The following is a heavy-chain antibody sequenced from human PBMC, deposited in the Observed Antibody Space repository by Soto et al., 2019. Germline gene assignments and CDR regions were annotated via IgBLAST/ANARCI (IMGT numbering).Heavy chain of an antibody. CDR3: TTDSFISFLIVRFDD. Sequence: EVQLVESGGGLVNPGGSLRLSCAASGFTFSNAWINWVRQAPGKGLEWVGRIKSKTDGGTTDFAAPVKGRFAILRDDSKNMGYLQMNSLKCEDKAVYYCTTDSFISFLIVRFDDWGHGTLVTVSS. J-gene: IGHJ4*01. CDR1: GFTFSNAW. D-gene: IGHD3-22*01. CDR2: IKSKTDGGTT. V-gene: IGHV3-15*07.